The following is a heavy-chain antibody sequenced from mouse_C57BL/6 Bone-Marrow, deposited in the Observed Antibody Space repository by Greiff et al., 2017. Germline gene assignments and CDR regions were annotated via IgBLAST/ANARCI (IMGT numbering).Heavy chain of an antibody. D-gene: IGHD2-4*01. J-gene: IGHJ1*03. Sequence: VQLQQSGPVLVKPGASVKMSCKASGYTFTDYYMNWVKQSHGKSLEWIGVINPYNGGTSYNQKFKGKATLTVDKYSSTAYMELNSLTSEDSAVYYCARGDDYGDVWGTGTTVTVSS. CDR2: INPYNGGT. V-gene: IGHV1-19*01. CDR3: ARGDDYGDV. CDR1: GYTFTDYY.